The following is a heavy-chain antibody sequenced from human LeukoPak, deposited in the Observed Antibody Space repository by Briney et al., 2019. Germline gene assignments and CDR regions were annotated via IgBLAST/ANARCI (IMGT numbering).Heavy chain of an antibody. V-gene: IGHV3-23*01. CDR1: GFTFSSYA. CDR3: ARDLVVTSGY. J-gene: IGHJ4*02. CDR2: ISGSGGST. D-gene: IGHD2-2*01. Sequence: GGSLRLSCAASGFTFSSYAMSWVRQAPGKGLEWVSAISGSGGSTYYADSVKGRFTISRDNAKNTLYLQMNGLRAEDTAVYYCARDLVVTSGYWGQGTLVTVSS.